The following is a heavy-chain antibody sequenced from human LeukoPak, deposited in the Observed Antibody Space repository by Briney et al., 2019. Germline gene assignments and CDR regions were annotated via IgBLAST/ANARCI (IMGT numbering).Heavy chain of an antibody. CDR2: IYYSGST. CDR1: GGSISSYY. Sequence: KTSETLSLTCTVSGGSISSYYWSWIRQPPGKGLEWIGYIYYSGSTNYNPSLKSRVTISVDTSKNQFSLKLSSVTAADTAVYYCARGVVVPAARGYFDYWGQGTLVTVSS. CDR3: ARGVVVPAARGYFDY. D-gene: IGHD2-2*01. V-gene: IGHV4-59*01. J-gene: IGHJ4*02.